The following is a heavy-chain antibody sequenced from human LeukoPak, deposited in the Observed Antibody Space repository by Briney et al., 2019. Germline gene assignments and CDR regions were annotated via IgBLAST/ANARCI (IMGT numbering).Heavy chain of an antibody. CDR3: ARDCSSSAFDI. J-gene: IGHJ3*02. D-gene: IGHD2-15*01. V-gene: IGHV3-21*01. CDR2: IGSSSRYI. CDR1: GFTFNIYT. Sequence: PGGSLRLSCAASGFTFNIYTMTWVRQAPGKGLEGVSSIGSSSRYIYYEDSVKGRLTIYRDNDKNSVYLQMNSLRAEDTAVYYCARDCSSSAFDIWGQGTMVTVSS.